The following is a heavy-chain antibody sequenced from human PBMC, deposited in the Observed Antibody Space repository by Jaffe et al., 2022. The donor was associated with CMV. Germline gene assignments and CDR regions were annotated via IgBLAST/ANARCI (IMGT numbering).Heavy chain of an antibody. Sequence: QVQLVQSGGEVKKPGASVKVSCKASGYTFSNYGISWVRQAPGQGLEWMGWISPDDGNTNYVQKFQGRVTMTTDASTSTVYMELRSLTSDDTAVYYCARDDFLKTATTAGFDPWGQGTLVTVSS. CDR2: ISPDDGNT. D-gene: IGHD1-1*01. CDR3: ARDDFLKTATTAGFDP. CDR1: GYTFSNYG. V-gene: IGHV1-18*04. J-gene: IGHJ5*02.